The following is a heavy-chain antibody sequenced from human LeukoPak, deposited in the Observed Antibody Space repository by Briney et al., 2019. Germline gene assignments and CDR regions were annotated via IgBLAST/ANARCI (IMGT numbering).Heavy chain of an antibody. CDR2: IRSKANNYAT. D-gene: IGHD3-3*01. Sequence: GGSLRLSCAASGFTFSGSAMHWVRQASGKGLERVGRIRSKANNYATAYAASVKGRFTVSRDDSKNTAYLQMNSLKTEDTAVYYCTRFYDFGLDYWGQGTLVTVSS. CDR3: TRFYDFGLDY. V-gene: IGHV3-73*01. CDR1: GFTFSGSA. J-gene: IGHJ4*02.